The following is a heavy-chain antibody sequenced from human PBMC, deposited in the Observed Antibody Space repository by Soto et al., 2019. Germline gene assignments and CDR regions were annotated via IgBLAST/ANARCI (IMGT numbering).Heavy chain of an antibody. Sequence: GGSLRLSCAASGFTFNSYSMHWVRQAPGKGLEWVAVVSRDGTIQYYPDSVKGRFTISRDNSKNMLYLQMSSLRADDTAVYYCARDKRPGSPASRGVYYGMDVWGLGTTVTVSS. CDR1: GFTFNSYS. J-gene: IGHJ6*02. CDR3: ARDKRPGSPASRGVYYGMDV. CDR2: VSRDGTIQ. V-gene: IGHV3-30-3*01. D-gene: IGHD3-10*01.